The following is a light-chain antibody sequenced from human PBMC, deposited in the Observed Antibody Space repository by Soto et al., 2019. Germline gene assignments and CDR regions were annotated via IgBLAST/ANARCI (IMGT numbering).Light chain of an antibody. V-gene: IGKV1-9*01. Sequence: DIQLTQSPSFLSASVGDRVTITCRASQGISSYLAGYQQKPGKAPKLLIYAASTLQSGVPSRFSGSGSGTEFTLTISSLQPEDFATYYCQQLNSYPLFTFGPGTKVDI. CDR3: QQLNSYPLFT. J-gene: IGKJ3*01. CDR1: QGISSY. CDR2: AAS.